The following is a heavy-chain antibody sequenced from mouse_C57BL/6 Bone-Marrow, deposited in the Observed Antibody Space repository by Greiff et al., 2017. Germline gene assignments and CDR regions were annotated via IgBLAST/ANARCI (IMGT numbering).Heavy chain of an antibody. CDR3: TTHDGYSYYFDY. CDR2: IDPENGDT. Sequence: VQLQQSGAELVRPGASVKLSCTASGFNIKDDYMHWVKQRPEQGLEWIGWIDPENGDTEYASKFQGKATITADTSSNTAYLQLSSLTSEDTAVSYCTTHDGYSYYFDYWGQGTTLTVSS. J-gene: IGHJ2*01. V-gene: IGHV14-4*01. D-gene: IGHD2-3*01. CDR1: GFNIKDDY.